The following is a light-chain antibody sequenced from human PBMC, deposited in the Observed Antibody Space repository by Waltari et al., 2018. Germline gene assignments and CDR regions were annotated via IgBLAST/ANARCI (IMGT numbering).Light chain of an antibody. CDR2: WVS. J-gene: IGKJ1*01. Sequence: DIVMTQSPDSLAVPLGERATINCKSSETILFNSNNKNYLDWYQQKAGQPPKLLVSWVSTRESGVPDRFSGSGSGTDFTLTISSLQAEDVAVYYCQQYYTVSRTFGQGTRVEIK. CDR1: ETILFNSNNKNY. V-gene: IGKV4-1*01. CDR3: QQYYTVSRT.